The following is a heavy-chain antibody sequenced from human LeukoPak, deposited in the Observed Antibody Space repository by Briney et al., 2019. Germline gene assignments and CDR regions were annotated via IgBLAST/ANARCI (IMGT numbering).Heavy chain of an antibody. CDR3: ARESLSGGGDH. CDR2: IKEDGSEK. V-gene: IGHV3-7*05. CDR1: GFSFSRHW. J-gene: IGHJ4*02. Sequence: GGSLRLSCVVSGFSFSRHWMIWVRQAPGKGLEWVANIKEDGSEKYYVDSVKGRFIISRGNAKNSLYLQMNSLRAEDTAVYYCARESLSGGGDHWGQGTLVTVSS. D-gene: IGHD3-10*01.